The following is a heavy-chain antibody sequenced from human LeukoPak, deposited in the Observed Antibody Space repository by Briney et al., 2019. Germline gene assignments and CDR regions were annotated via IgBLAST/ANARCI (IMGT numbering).Heavy chain of an antibody. Sequence: PGGSLRLSCAASGFTFSGYWMSWVRQAPGKGLEWVANIKQDGSEKYYVDSVKGRFTISRDNAKNSLYLQMNSLRAEDTAVYYCARAREDDYYFDYWGQGTLVTVSS. CDR1: GFTFSGYW. J-gene: IGHJ4*02. CDR3: ARAREDDYYFDY. V-gene: IGHV3-7*01. D-gene: IGHD2-21*02. CDR2: IKQDGSEK.